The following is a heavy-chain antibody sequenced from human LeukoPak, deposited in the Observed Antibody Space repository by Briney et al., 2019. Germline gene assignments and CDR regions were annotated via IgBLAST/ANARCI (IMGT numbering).Heavy chain of an antibody. CDR1: GGSISSYY. V-gene: IGHV4-4*07. Sequence: SETRSLTCNVSGGSISSYYWSWLRQPAGKGLEWIGRIYTSGSTNYNPSLKSRVTISIDTSKNQFSLKLSSVTAADTAVYYCARRSLEYCTNGVCYSGFDYWGQGTLVTVSS. D-gene: IGHD2-8*01. CDR3: ARRSLEYCTNGVCYSGFDY. J-gene: IGHJ4*02. CDR2: IYTSGST.